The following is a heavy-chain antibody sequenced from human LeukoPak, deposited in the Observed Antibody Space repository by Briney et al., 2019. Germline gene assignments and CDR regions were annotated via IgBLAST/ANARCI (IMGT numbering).Heavy chain of an antibody. Sequence: GGTLRLSCAASGFTVSSNDMSWVSQAPGKGMEWVAVIYTGGSTYYADSVKGRFTISRDNSKNTLFLQMNSLRAEDTAVYYCARSLGTYYYDISGFVYFQHWGQGTLVTVSS. J-gene: IGHJ1*01. D-gene: IGHD3-22*01. CDR3: ARSLGTYYYDISGFVYFQH. CDR2: IYTGGST. CDR1: GFTVSSND. V-gene: IGHV3-66*01.